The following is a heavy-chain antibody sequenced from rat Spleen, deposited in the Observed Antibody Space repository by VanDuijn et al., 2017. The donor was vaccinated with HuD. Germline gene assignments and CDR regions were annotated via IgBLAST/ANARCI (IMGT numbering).Heavy chain of an antibody. CDR1: GFTFSSFP. CDR3: TTGDYGYTRLFVY. V-gene: IGHV5-46*01. D-gene: IGHD1-9*01. J-gene: IGHJ3*01. CDR2: ISTGGDDT. Sequence: EVQLVESGGGLVQPGRSLKLSCAASGFTFSSFPMAWVRQAQKKCLEWVASISTGGDDTYYRDSVKGRFTISRDDEESTLYLQMDSLRSEDTATYYCTTGDYGYTRLFVYWGQGTLVTVSS.